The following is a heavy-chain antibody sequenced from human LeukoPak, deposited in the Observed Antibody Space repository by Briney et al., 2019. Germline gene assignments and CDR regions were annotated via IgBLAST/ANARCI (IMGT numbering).Heavy chain of an antibody. D-gene: IGHD4-23*01. CDR2: INHSGST. Sequence: SETLSLTCAVYGGSFSGYYWSWIRQPPGKGLEWIGEINHSGSTNYNPSLKSRVTISVDTSKNQFSLKLSSVTAADTAVYYCARGCSGGNPSYFDYWGQGTPVTVSS. CDR1: GGSFSGYY. V-gene: IGHV4-34*01. J-gene: IGHJ4*02. CDR3: ARGCSGGNPSYFDY.